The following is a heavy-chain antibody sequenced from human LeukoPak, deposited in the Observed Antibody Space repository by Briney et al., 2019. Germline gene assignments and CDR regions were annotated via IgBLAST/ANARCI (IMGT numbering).Heavy chain of an antibody. CDR3: ARDKVAGYNYGMDV. J-gene: IGHJ6*02. CDR1: GFTFSSYS. D-gene: IGHD6-19*01. CDR2: ISSSSSTI. Sequence: QTGGPLRLSCAASGFTFSSYSMNWVRQAPGKGLEWVSHISSSSSTIYYADSVKGRFTISRDNAKNSLYLQMNSLRAEDTAVYYCARDKVAGYNYGMDVWGQGTTVTVSS. V-gene: IGHV3-48*04.